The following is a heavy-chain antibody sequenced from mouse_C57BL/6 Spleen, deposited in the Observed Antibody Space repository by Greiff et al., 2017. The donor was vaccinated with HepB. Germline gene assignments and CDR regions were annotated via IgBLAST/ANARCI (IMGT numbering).Heavy chain of an antibody. Sequence: EVKLVESGGGLVKPGGSLKLSCAASGFTFSDYGMHWVRQAPEKWLEWVAYISSGSSTIYYADTVKGRFTISRDNAKNTLFLQMTSLRSEDTAMYYCARVPYYAMDYWGQGTSVTVSS. CDR3: ARVPYYAMDY. CDR2: ISSGSSTI. J-gene: IGHJ4*01. V-gene: IGHV5-17*01. CDR1: GFTFSDYG.